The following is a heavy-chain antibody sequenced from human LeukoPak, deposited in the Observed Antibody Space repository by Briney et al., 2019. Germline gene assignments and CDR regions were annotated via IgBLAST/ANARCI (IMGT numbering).Heavy chain of an antibody. CDR3: AKGDIVVVPAALDY. D-gene: IGHD2-2*01. Sequence: GGSLRLSCAASGFTFSSYAMSWVRQAPGKGLEWVSAISGSGGSTYYADSVKGRFTISRDNSKNTLYLQMNSLRAEDTAVYYGAKGDIVVVPAALDYWGQGTLVTVSS. J-gene: IGHJ4*02. CDR1: GFTFSSYA. V-gene: IGHV3-23*01. CDR2: ISGSGGST.